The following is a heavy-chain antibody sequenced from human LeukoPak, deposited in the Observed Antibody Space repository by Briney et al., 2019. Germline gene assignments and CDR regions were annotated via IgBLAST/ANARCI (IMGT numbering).Heavy chain of an antibody. D-gene: IGHD4-17*01. CDR2: IYSSGSA. CDR1: GGCISGYF. J-gene: IGHJ4*02. CDR3: ARVPTVTTYYLDY. Sequence: SETLSLTCTVSGGCISGYFWSWLRQPPGKGLEWIGYIYSSGSASYNPSLKSRVTISVDTSKNQFSLRLSSVTAADTAVYYCARVPTVTTYYLDYWGQGTLVAVSS. V-gene: IGHV4-59*01.